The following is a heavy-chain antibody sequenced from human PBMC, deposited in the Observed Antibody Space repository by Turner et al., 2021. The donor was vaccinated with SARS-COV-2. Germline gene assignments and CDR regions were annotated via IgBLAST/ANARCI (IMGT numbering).Heavy chain of an antibody. CDR1: GFSLSTCGVG. J-gene: IGHJ3*02. Sequence: QFTLQESGPTLVKPTQTLTLTCTFSGFSLSTCGVGVGWSRQPPGKALEWLARIYWDDDKRYSPSLKSRLTITKDTSKIRMVLTMTNMDPVDTATYYCAHWLWFGLISDAFDIWGQGTMVTVSS. CDR2: IYWDDDK. CDR3: AHWLWFGLISDAFDI. D-gene: IGHD3-10*01. V-gene: IGHV2-5*02.